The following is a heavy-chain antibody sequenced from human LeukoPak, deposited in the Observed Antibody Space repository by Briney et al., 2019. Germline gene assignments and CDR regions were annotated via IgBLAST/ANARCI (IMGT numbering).Heavy chain of an antibody. Sequence: ASVKVSCKTSGYTFSSYGISWVRQAPGQGLEWMGWISAYNGNTNYAQKLQGRVTMTTDTSTSTAYMELRSLRSDGTAVYYCARDRTYYDYVWGSSYWYFDLWGRGTLVTVSS. CDR3: ARDRTYYDYVWGSSYWYFDL. V-gene: IGHV1-18*01. D-gene: IGHD3-16*01. J-gene: IGHJ2*01. CDR1: GYTFSSYG. CDR2: ISAYNGNT.